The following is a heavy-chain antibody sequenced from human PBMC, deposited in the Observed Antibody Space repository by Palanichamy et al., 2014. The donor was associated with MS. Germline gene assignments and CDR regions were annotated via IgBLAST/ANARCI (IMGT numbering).Heavy chain of an antibody. CDR3: ASPGFGISSLLPLDY. V-gene: IGHV1-46*04. D-gene: IGHD6-6*01. CDR1: GYTFSNNY. Sequence: QIHLVQSGAEAKKPGASVKFSCKASGYTFSNNYIHWVRQAPGRGLEWMALINPSGDYTTYAQRLQGRINMTRDTFTNTFYMELTNLRSDDTAVYYCASPGFGISSLLPLDYWGQGTLVTVSS. J-gene: IGHJ4*02. CDR2: INPSGDYT.